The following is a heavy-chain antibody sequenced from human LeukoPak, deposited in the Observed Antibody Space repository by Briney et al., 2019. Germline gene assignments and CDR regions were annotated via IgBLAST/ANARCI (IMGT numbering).Heavy chain of an antibody. CDR2: IQSKADGGTI. Sequence: GGSLRLSCAASGFTFNKAWMTWVRQAPGKGLEWVGRIQSKADGGTIDYAAPVQGRFTISRDDSKNMVYLQMSSLKTEDTAVYYCLTELRITFFGATRRGDWGRGTLVTVSP. CDR1: GFTFNKAW. CDR3: LTELRITFFGATRRGD. V-gene: IGHV3-15*01. J-gene: IGHJ4*02. D-gene: IGHD3-3*01.